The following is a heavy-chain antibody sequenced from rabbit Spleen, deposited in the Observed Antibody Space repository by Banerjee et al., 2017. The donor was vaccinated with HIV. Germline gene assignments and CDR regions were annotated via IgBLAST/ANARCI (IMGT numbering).Heavy chain of an antibody. J-gene: IGHJ6*01. CDR1: GVSFSGSSY. Sequence: QSLEESGGDLVKPGASLTLTCTASGVSFSGSSYMCWVRQAPGKGLEWIACIEIGSSGFTYYANWAKGRFTISKTSSTTVTLQVTSLTAADTATYFCARDTSSSFSSYGMDLWGQGTLVTV. D-gene: IGHD1-1*01. CDR2: IEIGSSGFT. CDR3: ARDTSSSFSSYGMDL. V-gene: IGHV1S40*01.